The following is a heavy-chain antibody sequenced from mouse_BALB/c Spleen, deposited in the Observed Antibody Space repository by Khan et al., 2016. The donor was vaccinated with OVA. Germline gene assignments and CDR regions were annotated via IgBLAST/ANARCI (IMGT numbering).Heavy chain of an antibody. CDR1: GFSFSSYS. CDR2: ISSGGDYT. CDR3: ASHLTGSFAY. Sequence: EVELVESGGDLVRPGGSLKLSCAASGFSFSSYSMSWVRQTPDKRLEWDATISSGGDYTYYPDSVKGRFTISRDNAKNTLYLHMSSLKSEDTAIYYCASHLTGSFAYWGQGTLVTVSA. D-gene: IGHD4-1*01. J-gene: IGHJ3*01. V-gene: IGHV5-6*01.